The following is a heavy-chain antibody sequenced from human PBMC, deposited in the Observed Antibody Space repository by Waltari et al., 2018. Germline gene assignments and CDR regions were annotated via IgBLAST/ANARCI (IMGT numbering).Heavy chain of an antibody. CDR1: GFTFSSTA. CDR2: ISYDGSNK. J-gene: IGHJ4*02. V-gene: IGHV3-30-3*01. Sequence: QVQLVESGGGVVQPGRSLRLSCAASGFTFSSTAMPWVRQAPGKGLEWVAVISYDGSNKYYADSVKGRFTISRDNSKNTLYLQMNSLRAEDTAVYYCARVIGYGDYASGYWGQGTLVTVSS. D-gene: IGHD4-17*01. CDR3: ARVIGYGDYASGY.